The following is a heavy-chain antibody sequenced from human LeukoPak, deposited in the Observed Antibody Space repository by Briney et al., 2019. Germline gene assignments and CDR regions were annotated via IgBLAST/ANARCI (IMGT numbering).Heavy chain of an antibody. CDR2: IKEDGSVK. D-gene: IGHD1-26*01. V-gene: IGHV3-7*04. CDR3: GREVPGGATILDY. CDR1: GFTISSYW. J-gene: IGHJ4*02. Sequence: GGSLRLSCAASGFTISSYWMSWVRQAPGKGLEWVANIKEDGSVKYYVDSVKGRFTISRDNAKNSLYLQMNSLRADDTAVYYCGREVPGGATILDYWGQGTLVTVSS.